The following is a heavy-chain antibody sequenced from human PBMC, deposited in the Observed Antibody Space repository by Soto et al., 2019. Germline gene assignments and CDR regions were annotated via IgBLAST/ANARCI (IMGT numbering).Heavy chain of an antibody. CDR2: ISAYNGNT. D-gene: IGHD4-17*01. V-gene: IGHV1-18*01. CDR3: ARSNTVTTLIGFGP. J-gene: IGHJ5*02. CDR1: GYTFTSYG. Sequence: VKVSCKASGYTFTSYGISWVRRAPGQGLEWMGWISAYNGNTNYAQKLQGRVTMTTDTSTSTAYMELRSLRSDDTAVYYCARSNTVTTLIGFGPWGQGTLVTVSS.